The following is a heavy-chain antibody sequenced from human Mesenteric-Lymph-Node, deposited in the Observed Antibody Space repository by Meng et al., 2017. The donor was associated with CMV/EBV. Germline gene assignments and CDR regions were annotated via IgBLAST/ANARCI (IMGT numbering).Heavy chain of an antibody. CDR2: IAYDGDKK. D-gene: IGHD3-3*01. J-gene: IGHJ4*02. Sequence: GESLKISCTASGFTFRRYAMHWVRQAPGKGLEWVAVIAYDGDKKYYASSLKGRFTISRDNSNNTVYLQMNSLRGDDTAVYWCARVDYDIWSGVGYWGQGTLVTVSS. CDR3: ARVDYDIWSGVGY. V-gene: IGHV3-30-3*01. CDR1: GFTFRRYA.